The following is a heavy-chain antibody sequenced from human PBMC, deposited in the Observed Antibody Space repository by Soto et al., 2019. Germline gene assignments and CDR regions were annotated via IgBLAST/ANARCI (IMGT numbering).Heavy chain of an antibody. CDR3: AKSRSYYGDFDY. J-gene: IGHJ4*02. D-gene: IGHD4-17*01. CDR2: ISLNSGSI. Sequence: EVQLVESGGGLVQPGRSLRLSCAASGLTFDDYAMHWVRQAPGKGLEWGSGISLNSGSIGNADSVKGRFPISRDNATNSLYLHMNSLRAEDTALYYCAKSRSYYGDFDYWGQGTLVTVSS. CDR1: GLTFDDYA. V-gene: IGHV3-9*01.